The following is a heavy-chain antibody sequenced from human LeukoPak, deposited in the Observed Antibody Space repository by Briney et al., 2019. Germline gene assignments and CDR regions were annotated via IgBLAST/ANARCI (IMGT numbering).Heavy chain of an antibody. Sequence: GRSLRLSCRASESTFGDYAMSWFRQAPGKGLEWVGFIRSKAYGGTTEYAASLKGRITISRDDSKTIAYLQMSSLKTEDTAVYYCSRGRRSPDSWGQGTLVTVSS. J-gene: IGHJ5*01. CDR2: IRSKAYGGTT. CDR3: SRGRRSPDS. V-gene: IGHV3-49*03. CDR1: ESTFGDYA. D-gene: IGHD5-24*01.